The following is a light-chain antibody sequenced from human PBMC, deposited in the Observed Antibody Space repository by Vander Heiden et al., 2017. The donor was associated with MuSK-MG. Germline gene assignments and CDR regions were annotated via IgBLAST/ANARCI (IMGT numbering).Light chain of an antibody. CDR2: DNN. CDR3: GTWDSSLSGGV. V-gene: IGLV1-51*01. Sequence: QSVLTQPPSVSAAPGQRFTISCSGSSSNIGNNYVSWYQQLPGTAPKLLIYDNNKRSSGIPDRFSGSKSGTSATLGITGLQTGDEADYYCGTWDSSLSGGVFGGGTKLTVL. CDR1: SSNIGNNY. J-gene: IGLJ2*01.